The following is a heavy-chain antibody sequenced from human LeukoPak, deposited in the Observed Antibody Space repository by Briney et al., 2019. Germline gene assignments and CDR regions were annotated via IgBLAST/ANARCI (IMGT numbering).Heavy chain of an antibody. D-gene: IGHD3-9*01. J-gene: IGHJ4*02. V-gene: IGHV3-7*01. Sequence: GGSLRLSCAASGFTFNSHWMTWVRQAPGKGLEWVANIKQDGSEKYYVDSVKGRFTISRDNAKNSLYLQMNSLRAEDTAVYYCARVLRYFDWSIHFDYWGQGTLVTVSS. CDR2: IKQDGSEK. CDR1: GFTFNSHW. CDR3: ARVLRYFDWSIHFDY.